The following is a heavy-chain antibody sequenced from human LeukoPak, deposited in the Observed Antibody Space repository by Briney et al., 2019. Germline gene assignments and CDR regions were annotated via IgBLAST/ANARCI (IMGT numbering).Heavy chain of an antibody. Sequence: ASVKVSCKASGYSFTNYDINWVRQAPGQGLEWMGWISTYNSNANYVVQKLQGRVSMTTDTSTSTAYMELRSLRSDDTAVYYCARVSPNYGMDVWGRGTTVTVSS. V-gene: IGHV1-18*01. CDR1: GYSFTNYD. CDR3: ARVSPNYGMDV. CDR2: ISTYNSNA. J-gene: IGHJ6*02.